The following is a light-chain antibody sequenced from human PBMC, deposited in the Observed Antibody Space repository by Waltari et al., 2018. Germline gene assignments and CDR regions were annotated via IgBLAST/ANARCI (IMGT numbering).Light chain of an antibody. Sequence: QSVLTQPPSVSAATGQKVTISCSGSSPNIGDNYVSWYQQVPGPAPKLLIYANNRRPSGIPDRFSGSKSGTSATLGITGLQTGDEADYYCGTWDSGLSASVFGSGTKVTVL. CDR1: SPNIGDNY. J-gene: IGLJ6*01. V-gene: IGLV1-51*01. CDR3: GTWDSGLSASV. CDR2: ANN.